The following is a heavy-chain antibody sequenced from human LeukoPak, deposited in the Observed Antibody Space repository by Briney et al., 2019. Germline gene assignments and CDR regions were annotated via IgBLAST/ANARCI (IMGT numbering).Heavy chain of an antibody. D-gene: IGHD6-13*01. CDR3: AKGRSSSWLFFQH. Sequence: GGSLRLSCAASGFTFSSYAMSWVRQAPGKGLEWVSAISGSGGSTYYADFVKGRFTISRDNSKNTLYLQMNSLRAEDTAVYYCAKGRSSSWLFFQHWGQGTLVTVSS. CDR1: GFTFSSYA. V-gene: IGHV3-23*01. J-gene: IGHJ1*01. CDR2: ISGSGGST.